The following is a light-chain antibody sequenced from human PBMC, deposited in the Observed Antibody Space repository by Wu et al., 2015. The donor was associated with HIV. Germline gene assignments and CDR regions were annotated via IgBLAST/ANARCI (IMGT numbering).Light chain of an antibody. Sequence: DIQLTQSPSFLSASVGDRVTITCRASHDISSYLAWYQQKPGKVPKLLIYAASTLQSGVPSRFSGSGSGTEFTLTISSLQPEDFATYYCQQLNSFPPTFGQGTKLDIK. J-gene: IGKJ2*01. CDR3: QQLNSFPPT. V-gene: IGKV1-9*01. CDR2: AAS. CDR1: HDISSY.